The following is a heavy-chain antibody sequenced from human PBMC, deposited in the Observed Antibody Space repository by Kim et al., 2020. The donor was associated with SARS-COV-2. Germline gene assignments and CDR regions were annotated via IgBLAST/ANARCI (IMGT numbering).Heavy chain of an antibody. V-gene: IGHV1-69*04. D-gene: IGHD4-4*01. CDR2: IIPILGIA. CDR3: ARAIYSNYGSDY. J-gene: IGHJ4*02. Sequence: SVKVSCKASGGTFSSYAISWVRQAPGQGLEWMGRIIPILGIANYAQKFQGRVTITADKSTSTAYMELSSLRSEDTAVYYCARAIYSNYGSDYWGQGTLVTVSS. CDR1: GGTFSSYA.